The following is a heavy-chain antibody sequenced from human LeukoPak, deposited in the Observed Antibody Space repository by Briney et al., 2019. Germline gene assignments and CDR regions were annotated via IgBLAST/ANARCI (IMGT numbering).Heavy chain of an antibody. CDR3: VREYDDYTRWEDY. D-gene: IGHD4-17*01. Sequence: GGSLRLSCAASGFAFSSYSMNWVRQAPGKGLEWVANIKKDGSEKYYVDSVKGRFTISRDNAKNSLYLQMNSLRAEDTAIYYCVREYDDYTRWEDYWGQGTLVTVSS. CDR1: GFAFSSYS. CDR2: IKKDGSEK. J-gene: IGHJ4*02. V-gene: IGHV3-7*01.